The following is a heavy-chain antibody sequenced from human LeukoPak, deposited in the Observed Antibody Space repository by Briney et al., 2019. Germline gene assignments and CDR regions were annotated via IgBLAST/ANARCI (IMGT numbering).Heavy chain of an antibody. CDR2: ISYDGSNK. D-gene: IGHD5-18*01. CDR3: ARAITNYGYIFDC. V-gene: IGHV3-30*03. CDR1: GFTFSSYG. Sequence: GGSLRLSCAASGFTFSSYGMHWVRQAPGKGLEGVAVISYDGSNKYYADSVKGRFTISRDNAKNSLYLQMNSLRAEDTAVYYCARAITNYGYIFDCWGQGTLITVSS. J-gene: IGHJ4*02.